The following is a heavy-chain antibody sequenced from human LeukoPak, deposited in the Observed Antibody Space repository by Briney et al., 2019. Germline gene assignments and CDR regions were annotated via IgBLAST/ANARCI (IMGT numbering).Heavy chain of an antibody. CDR1: GFTFSDYY. V-gene: IGHV3-11*04. CDR2: ISSSGSYI. Sequence: GGSLRLSCAASGFTFSDYYMSWIRQAPGKGLEWVSYISSSGSYIYYADSVKGRFTISRGNAKNSLYLQMNSLRAEDTPVDYFACTCNRNPADSWFDPWGQGTLVTVSS. CDR3: ACTCNRNPADSWFDP. J-gene: IGHJ5*02. D-gene: IGHD1-14*01.